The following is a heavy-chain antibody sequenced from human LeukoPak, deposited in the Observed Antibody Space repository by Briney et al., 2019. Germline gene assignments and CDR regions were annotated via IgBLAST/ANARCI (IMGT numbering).Heavy chain of an antibody. CDR1: GFPFSTYT. V-gene: IGHV3-30*01. CDR2: ISYDGSSK. J-gene: IGHJ4*02. CDR3: ARDPGY. Sequence: GGSPRLSCAASGFPFSTYTMHWVRQAPGKGLEWVAVISYDGSSKYYADSVKGRFTISRDNSKNTLYLQMNSLRGEDTAVYYCARDPGYWGRGTLVTVSS.